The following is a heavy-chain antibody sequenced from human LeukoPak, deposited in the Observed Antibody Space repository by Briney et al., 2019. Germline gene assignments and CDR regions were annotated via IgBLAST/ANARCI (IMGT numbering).Heavy chain of an antibody. CDR1: GFSLRTSGMC. CDR2: IDWDDDK. Sequence: SGPTLFNPTPTLTLTCTFSGFSLRTSGMCVSWIRQPPGKALEWLAPIDWDDDKYYSTSLKTRLTISEDTSKNQVVLTMTNMDPVDTATYYCARMAVAANGPPLIDYWGQGTLVTVSS. CDR3: ARMAVAANGPPLIDY. D-gene: IGHD6-19*01. V-gene: IGHV2-70*01. J-gene: IGHJ4*02.